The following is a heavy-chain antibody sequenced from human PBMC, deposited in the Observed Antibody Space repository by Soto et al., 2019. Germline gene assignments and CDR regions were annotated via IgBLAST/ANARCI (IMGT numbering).Heavy chain of an antibody. CDR1: GVTFSSYS. CDR2: ISSSSSYI. Sequence: GGSLRLSCAASGVTFSSYSMNWVRQAPGKGLEWVSSISSSSSYIYYADSVKGRFTISRDNAKNSLYLQMNSLRAEDTAVYYCARDLFSTPVPVGESGYDGYWGQGTLVTVSS. CDR3: ARDLFSTPVPVGESGYDGY. J-gene: IGHJ4*02. D-gene: IGHD5-12*01. V-gene: IGHV3-21*01.